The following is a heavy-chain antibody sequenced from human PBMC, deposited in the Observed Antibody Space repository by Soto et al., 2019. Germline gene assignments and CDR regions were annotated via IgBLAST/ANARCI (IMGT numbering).Heavy chain of an antibody. CDR2: IYYSGST. Sequence: SETLSLTCTVSGGSISSGDYYWSWIRQPPGKGLEWIGYIYYSGSTYYNPSLKSRVTISVDTSKNQFSLKLSSVTAADTAVYYCARTGGILTRQLDYWGQGTLVTVSS. D-gene: IGHD3-9*01. V-gene: IGHV4-30-4*01. CDR1: GGSISSGDYY. J-gene: IGHJ4*02. CDR3: ARTGGILTRQLDY.